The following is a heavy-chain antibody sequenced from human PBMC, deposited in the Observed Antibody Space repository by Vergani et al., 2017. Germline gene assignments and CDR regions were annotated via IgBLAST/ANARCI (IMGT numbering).Heavy chain of an antibody. V-gene: IGHV3-33*01. CDR2: IWYDGSNK. CDR3: AREDSGFDY. J-gene: IGHJ4*02. Sequence: QVQLVESGGGVVQPGRSLRLSCAASGFTFSSYGMHWVRQAPGKGLEWVAVIWYDGSNKYYADSVKGRITISRDNSKNTLYLQMNSLRAEDTAVYYCAREDSGFDYWGQGTLVTVSS. D-gene: IGHD3-10*01. CDR1: GFTFSSYG.